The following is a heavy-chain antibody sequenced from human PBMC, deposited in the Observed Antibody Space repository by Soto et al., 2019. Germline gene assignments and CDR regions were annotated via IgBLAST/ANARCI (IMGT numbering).Heavy chain of an antibody. V-gene: IGHV1-46*03. CDR2: INPSGGST. J-gene: IGHJ5*02. CDR1: GYTFTSYY. D-gene: IGHD2-2*01. Sequence: ASVKVSCKASGYTFTSYYMHWVRRAPGQGLEWMGIINPSGGSTSYAQKFQGRVTMTRDTSTSTVYMELSSLRSEDTAVYYCARDGCSSTSCHNWFDPWGQGTLVTVSS. CDR3: ARDGCSSTSCHNWFDP.